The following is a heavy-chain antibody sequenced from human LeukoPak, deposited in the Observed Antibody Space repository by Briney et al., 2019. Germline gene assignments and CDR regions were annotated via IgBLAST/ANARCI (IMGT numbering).Heavy chain of an antibody. CDR1: RFTFSSYA. Sequence: PGGCLRLSCAASRFTFSSYAMSWVRQAPGKGLEWVSAISGSGGSTYYADSVKGRFTISRDNCKNTLYLQMNSLRAEDTAVYYCAKDRNKQQQRDYWGQGTLVTVSS. V-gene: IGHV3-23*01. J-gene: IGHJ4*02. CDR3: AKDRNKQQQRDY. D-gene: IGHD6-13*01. CDR2: ISGSGGST.